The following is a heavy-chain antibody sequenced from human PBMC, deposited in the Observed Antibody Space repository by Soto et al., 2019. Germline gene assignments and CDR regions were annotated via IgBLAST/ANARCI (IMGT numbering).Heavy chain of an antibody. V-gene: IGHV1-69*12. CDR2: IIPIFGTA. J-gene: IGHJ5*02. Sequence: QVQLVQSGAEVKKPGSSVKVSCKASGGTFSSYAISWVRQAPGQGLEWMGGIIPIFGTANYAQKFQGRVTITADESTRTDYMELSSLRSEDTAVYYCAREEYCSGGSCYDTNNWFDPWGQGTLVTVSS. D-gene: IGHD2-15*01. CDR3: AREEYCSGGSCYDTNNWFDP. CDR1: GGTFSSYA.